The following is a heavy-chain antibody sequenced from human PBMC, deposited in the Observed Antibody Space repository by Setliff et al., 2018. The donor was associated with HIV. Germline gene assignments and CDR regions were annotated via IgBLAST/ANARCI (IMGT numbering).Heavy chain of an antibody. CDR2: INPNDGGT. V-gene: IGHV1-46*01. CDR1: GHSFTTYF. Sequence: ASVKVSCKASGHSFTTYFLHWVRQAPGQGLEWMGMINPNDGGTQYAQNFRGRVSMTRDTSTTTVYMELYSLRSEDTAVYHCARSDISGTGYFDSWGQGTLVTVSS. D-gene: IGHD1-20*01. J-gene: IGHJ4*02. CDR3: ARSDISGTGYFDS.